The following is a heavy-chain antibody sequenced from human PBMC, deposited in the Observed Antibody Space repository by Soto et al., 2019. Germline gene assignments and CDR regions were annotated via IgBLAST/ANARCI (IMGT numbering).Heavy chain of an antibody. Sequence: ASVKVSCKASGGTFSSYAISWVRQAPGQGLEWMGGIIPIFGTANYAQKFQGRVTITADESTSTAYMELSSLRSEDTAVYYCAIHPRYYDFWSGPFDYWGQGTLVTVSS. CDR2: IIPIFGTA. V-gene: IGHV1-69*13. CDR1: GGTFSSYA. D-gene: IGHD3-3*01. CDR3: AIHPRYYDFWSGPFDY. J-gene: IGHJ4*02.